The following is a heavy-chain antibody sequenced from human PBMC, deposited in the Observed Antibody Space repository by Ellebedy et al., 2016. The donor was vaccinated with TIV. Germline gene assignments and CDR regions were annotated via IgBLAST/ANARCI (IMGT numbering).Heavy chain of an antibody. D-gene: IGHD1-26*01. J-gene: IGHJ4*02. CDR2: ISGSGGST. V-gene: IGHV3-23*01. CDR1: GFTFRSYA. Sequence: PGGSLRLSCAASGFTFRSYAMAWVRQAPGKGLEWVSAISGSGGSTYYADSLKGRFTISRDNSKNTLYLQMNSLRADDTAVYYCAKDDNKWEALTFPFDYWGQGTLVTVSS. CDR3: AKDDNKWEALTFPFDY.